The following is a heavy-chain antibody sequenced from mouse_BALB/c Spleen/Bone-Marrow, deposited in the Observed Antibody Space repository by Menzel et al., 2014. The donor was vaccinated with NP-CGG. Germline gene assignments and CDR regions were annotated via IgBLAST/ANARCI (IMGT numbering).Heavy chain of an antibody. CDR2: IRRKSNNYAT. Sequence: EVQRVESGGGLVQPKGSLKLSCAASGFTFNTYAMNWVRQAPGKGLEWVARIRRKSNNYATYYADSVKDRFTISRDDSQSMLYLQMNNLKTEDTAMYSCVRWGDYEPWFAYWGQGTLVTVSA. CDR3: VRWGDYEPWFAY. CDR1: GFTFNTYA. V-gene: IGHV10-1*02. D-gene: IGHD2-4*01. J-gene: IGHJ3*01.